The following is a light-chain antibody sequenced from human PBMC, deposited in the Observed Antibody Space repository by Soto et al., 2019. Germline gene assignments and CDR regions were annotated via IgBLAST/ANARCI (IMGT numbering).Light chain of an antibody. CDR2: DVS. CDR1: SSDVGGYNY. J-gene: IGLJ1*01. CDR3: CSYAGSYTHV. Sequence: QSALTQPRSVSGCPGQSVTISCTGTSSDVGGYNYVSWYQQHPGKAPKLMSYDVSKRPSGVPDRFSGSKSGNTASLTISGLQAEDEADYYCCSYAGSYTHVFGTGTKVTVL. V-gene: IGLV2-11*01.